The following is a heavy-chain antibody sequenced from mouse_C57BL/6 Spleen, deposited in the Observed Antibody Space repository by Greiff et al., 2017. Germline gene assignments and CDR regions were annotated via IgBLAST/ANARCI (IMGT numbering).Heavy chain of an antibody. J-gene: IGHJ3*01. D-gene: IGHD4-1*01. CDR2: IYPSDSET. V-gene: IGHV1-61*01. CDR1: GYTFTSYW. CDR3: ARGDWVGFAY. Sequence: QVQLQQPGAELVRPGSSVKLSCKASGYTFTSYWMDWVKQRPGQGLEWIGNIYPSDSETNYNQKFKDKATLTVDKSSSTAYMQLSSLTSEDSAVYYCARGDWVGFAYWGQGTLVTVSA.